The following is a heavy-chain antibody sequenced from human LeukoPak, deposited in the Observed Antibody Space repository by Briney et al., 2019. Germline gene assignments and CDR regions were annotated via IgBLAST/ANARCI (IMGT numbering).Heavy chain of an antibody. V-gene: IGHV1-69*05. Sequence: ASVKVSCKASGGTFSSYAISWVRQAPGQGLEWMGGIIPIFGTANYAQKLQGRVTMTTDTSTSTAYMELRSLRSDDTAVYYCAREGIRSYLADFDYWGQGTLVTVSS. CDR1: GGTFSSYA. CDR3: AREGIRSYLADFDY. J-gene: IGHJ4*02. D-gene: IGHD2/OR15-2a*01. CDR2: IIPIFGTA.